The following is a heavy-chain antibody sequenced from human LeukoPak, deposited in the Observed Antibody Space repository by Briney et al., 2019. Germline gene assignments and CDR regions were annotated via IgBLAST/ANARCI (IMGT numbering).Heavy chain of an antibody. D-gene: IGHD5-18*01. V-gene: IGHV4-39*07. Sequence: PSETLSLTCTVSGGPISSSSYYWGWIRQPPGKGLEWIGSIYYSGSTYYNPSLKSRVTISVDTSKNQFSLKLSSVTAADTAVYYCARSGYSYGPSGDAFDIWGQGTMVTVSS. CDR3: ARSGYSYGPSGDAFDI. CDR1: GGPISSSSYY. CDR2: IYYSGST. J-gene: IGHJ3*02.